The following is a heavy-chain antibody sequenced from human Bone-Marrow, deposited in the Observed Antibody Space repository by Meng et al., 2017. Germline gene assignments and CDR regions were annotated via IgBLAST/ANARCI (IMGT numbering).Heavy chain of an antibody. J-gene: IGHJ5*02. Sequence: QGHMRGSGPGLVKPSGPLPLTCAFSGASISSSHWWGWVRQPPGKGLEWIGEIYHDGSTNYTPSLKSRVTISVDKSKNQFSLKLSSVTAADTAVYYCARAAYDIWSGYAPWGQGSLVTVSS. D-gene: IGHD3-3*01. V-gene: IGHV4-4*02. CDR1: GASISSSHW. CDR3: ARAAYDIWSGYAP. CDR2: IYHDGST.